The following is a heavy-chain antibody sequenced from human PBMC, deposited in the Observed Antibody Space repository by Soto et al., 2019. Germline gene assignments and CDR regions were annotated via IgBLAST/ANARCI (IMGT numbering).Heavy chain of an antibody. D-gene: IGHD3-22*01. Sequence: GGSLRLSCAASGFTFSSYGMHWVRQAPGKGLEWVAVISYDGSNKYYADSVKGRFTISRDNSKNTLYLQMNSLRAEDTAVYYCAKDRNYYDSSGYGGIDYWGQGTLVTVSS. J-gene: IGHJ4*02. CDR3: AKDRNYYDSSGYGGIDY. CDR1: GFTFSSYG. CDR2: ISYDGSNK. V-gene: IGHV3-30*18.